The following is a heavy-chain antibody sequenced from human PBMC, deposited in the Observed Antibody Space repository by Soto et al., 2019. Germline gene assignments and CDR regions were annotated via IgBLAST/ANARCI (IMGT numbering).Heavy chain of an antibody. V-gene: IGHV4-39*01. J-gene: IGHJ5*02. CDR1: GGSISSSSYY. CDR3: ASGGRDSSGYYSWFDP. Sequence: SETLSLTCTVSGGSISSSSYYWGWIRQPPGKGLEWIGSIYYSGSTYYNPSLKSRVTISVDTSKNQFSLKLSSVTAADTAVYYCASGGRDSSGYYSWFDPWGQGTLVTVSS. CDR2: IYYSGST. D-gene: IGHD3-22*01.